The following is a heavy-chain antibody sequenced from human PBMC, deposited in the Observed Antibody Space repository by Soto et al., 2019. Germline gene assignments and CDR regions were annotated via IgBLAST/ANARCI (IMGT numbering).Heavy chain of an antibody. V-gene: IGHV1-69*13. J-gene: IGHJ6*02. Sequence: VASVKVSCKASGGTFSSYAISWVRQAPGQGLEWMGGIIPIFGTANYAQKFQGRVTITADESTSTAYMELSSLRSEDTAVYYCARGGFIAVAGTIPGMDVWGQGTTVTVSS. D-gene: IGHD6-19*01. CDR3: ARGGFIAVAGTIPGMDV. CDR2: IIPIFGTA. CDR1: GGTFSSYA.